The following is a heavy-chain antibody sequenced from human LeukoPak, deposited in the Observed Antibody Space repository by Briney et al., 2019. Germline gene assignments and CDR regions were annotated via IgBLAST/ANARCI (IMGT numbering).Heavy chain of an antibody. CDR3: ARGNFFGYYFDS. Sequence: SETLSLTCTVSGGSVSNGSYYWSWIRQPPGKGLEWIGNMHYSGSSNYNPSLKSRVTISVDSSMNQFSLLLTSATAADTAVYYCARGNFFGYYFDSWGQGSLATVSS. CDR1: GGSVSNGSYY. J-gene: IGHJ4*02. CDR2: MHYSGSS. V-gene: IGHV4-61*01. D-gene: IGHD3-10*01.